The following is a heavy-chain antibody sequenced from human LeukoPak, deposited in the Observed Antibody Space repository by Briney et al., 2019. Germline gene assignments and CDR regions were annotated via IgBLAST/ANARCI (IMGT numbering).Heavy chain of an antibody. D-gene: IGHD6-13*01. V-gene: IGHV1-8*01. Sequence: ASVKVSCKASGYTFTSYDINWVRQATGRGLEWMGWMNPNSGNTGYAQKFQGRVTMTRNTSISTAYMELSSLRSEDTAVYYCARIVRQQLVHWFDPWGQGTLVTVSS. CDR3: ARIVRQQLVHWFDP. CDR2: MNPNSGNT. CDR1: GYTFTSYD. J-gene: IGHJ5*02.